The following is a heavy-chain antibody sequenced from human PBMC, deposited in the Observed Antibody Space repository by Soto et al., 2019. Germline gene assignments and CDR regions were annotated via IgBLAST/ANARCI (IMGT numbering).Heavy chain of an antibody. CDR1: GFTFSSYS. V-gene: IGHV3-21*01. CDR2: ISSSSSYI. J-gene: IGHJ4*02. Sequence: LGGSLRLSCAASGFTFSSYSMNWVRQAPGKGLEWVSSISSSSSYIYYADSVKGRFTISRDNAKNSLYLQMNSLRAEDTAVYYCAPNRVDTAMVDYWGQGTLVTVSS. D-gene: IGHD5-18*01. CDR3: APNRVDTAMVDY.